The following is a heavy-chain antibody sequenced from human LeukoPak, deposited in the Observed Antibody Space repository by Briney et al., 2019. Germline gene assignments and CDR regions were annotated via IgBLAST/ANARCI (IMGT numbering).Heavy chain of an antibody. V-gene: IGHV1-69*05. J-gene: IGHJ4*02. Sequence: GASVKVSCKTSGGTFSINAISWVRQAPGQGLEWMGGIIPRFTPNYAQHFQGRVTITTDEATTTAYLELSNLRSDDTAVYYCAGLGYSGYGPRSRFDNWGQGTLITVST. CDR1: GGTFSINA. D-gene: IGHD5-12*01. CDR3: AGLGYSGYGPRSRFDN. CDR2: IIPRFTP.